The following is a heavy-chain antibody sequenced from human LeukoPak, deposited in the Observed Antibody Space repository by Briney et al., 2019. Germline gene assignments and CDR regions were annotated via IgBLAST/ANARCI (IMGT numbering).Heavy chain of an antibody. CDR3: ARGGFGELSTIDY. D-gene: IGHD3-10*01. J-gene: IGHJ4*02. CDR2: IYYSGST. Sequence: PSETLSLTCTVSGGSISSSSYYWSWIRQPPGKGLEWIGYIYYSGSTNYNPSLKSRVTISVDTSKNQFSLKLSSVTAADTAVYYCARGGFGELSTIDYWGQGTLVTVSS. V-gene: IGHV4-61*01. CDR1: GGSISSSSYY.